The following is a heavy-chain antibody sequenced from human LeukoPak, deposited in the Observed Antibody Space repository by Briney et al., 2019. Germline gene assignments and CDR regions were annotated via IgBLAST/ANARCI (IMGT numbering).Heavy chain of an antibody. Sequence: PGGSLRLSCAASGFTFSSYWMHWVRHAPGKGLVWVSRINSDGSSTSYADSVKGRFTISRDNAKNTLYLQMNSLRAEDTAVYYCARVKQWPVSFDYWGQGTLVTVSS. CDR2: INSDGSST. D-gene: IGHD6-19*01. CDR1: GFTFSSYW. CDR3: ARVKQWPVSFDY. J-gene: IGHJ4*02. V-gene: IGHV3-74*01.